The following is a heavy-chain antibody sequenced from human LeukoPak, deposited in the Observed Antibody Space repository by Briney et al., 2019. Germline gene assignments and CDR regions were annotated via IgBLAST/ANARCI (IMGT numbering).Heavy chain of an antibody. J-gene: IGHJ4*02. D-gene: IGHD4-17*01. V-gene: IGHV1-18*01. Sequence: ASVKVSCKASGYSFTTYGISWVRQAPRQGLEWMGWISAYNGNTNYAQKFQGRVTMTTDTSTSTAYMELRSLRSDDTAVYYCARNTAHDYGDLRGYWGQGTLVTVSS. CDR2: ISAYNGNT. CDR3: ARNTAHDYGDLRGY. CDR1: GYSFTTYG.